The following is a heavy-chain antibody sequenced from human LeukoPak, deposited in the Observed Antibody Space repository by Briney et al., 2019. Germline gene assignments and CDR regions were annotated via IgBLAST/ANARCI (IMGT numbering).Heavy chain of an antibody. J-gene: IGHJ4*02. Sequence: PGGSLRLSCAASGFTFSSYEMNWVRQAPGKGLEWVSYISSSGSTIYYADSVKGRFTISRDNAKNSLYLQMNSLRAEDTAVYYCARVSGSGYYYVGYWGQGTLVTVSS. V-gene: IGHV3-48*03. CDR1: GFTFSSYE. D-gene: IGHD3-22*01. CDR3: ARVSGSGYYYVGY. CDR2: ISSSGSTI.